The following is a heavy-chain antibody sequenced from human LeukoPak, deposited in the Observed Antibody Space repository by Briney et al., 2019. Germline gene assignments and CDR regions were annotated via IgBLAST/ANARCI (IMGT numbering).Heavy chain of an antibody. J-gene: IGHJ4*02. V-gene: IGHV1-46*01. D-gene: IGHD3-22*01. CDR2: INPSGGST. Sequence: PRASVKVSCKASGYTFTSYYMHWVRQAPGQGLEWMGIINPSGGSTSYAQKFQGRVTMTRDTSTSTVYMELSSLRSEDTVVYYCARDEHKVSYYYDSSGYYYSYWGQGTLVTVSS. CDR1: GYTFTSYY. CDR3: ARDEHKVSYYYDSSGYYYSY.